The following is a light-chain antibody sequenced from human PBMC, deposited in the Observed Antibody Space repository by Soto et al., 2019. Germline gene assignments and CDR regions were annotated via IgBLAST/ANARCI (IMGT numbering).Light chain of an antibody. CDR1: QSVSSSF. V-gene: IGKV3-20*01. CDR2: GTS. CDR3: QHYRSSWT. J-gene: IGKJ1*01. Sequence: EIVLTQSPGTLSWSPGERATLSCRASQSVSSSFLAWYQQQPGPPPRLLIYGTSSRATGIPERFSGSGSGTDLTLTISRLEPEDFAVYYWQHYRSSWTFGRGTKVEVK.